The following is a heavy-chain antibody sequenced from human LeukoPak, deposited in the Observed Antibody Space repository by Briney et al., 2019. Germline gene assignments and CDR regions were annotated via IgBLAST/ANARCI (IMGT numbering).Heavy chain of an antibody. CDR1: GFTFRSYA. CDR3: AKGPDYNNPPFHFDY. CDR2: VSGSGGST. V-gene: IGHV3-23*01. D-gene: IGHD4-11*01. J-gene: IGHJ4*02. Sequence: GGSLRLSCAASGFTFRSYAMTWVRQAPGKGLEWVSAVSGSGGSTYYANSVKGRFTISRDNSKNTLYLQMNSLRAEDTAVYYCAKGPDYNNPPFHFDYWGQGTLVTVSS.